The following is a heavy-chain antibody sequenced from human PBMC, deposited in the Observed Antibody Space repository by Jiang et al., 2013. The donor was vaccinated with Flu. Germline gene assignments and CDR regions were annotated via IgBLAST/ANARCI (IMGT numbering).Heavy chain of an antibody. V-gene: IGHV1-18*01. Sequence: QSGAEVKKPGASVKVSCKASGYTFTSYGISWVRQAPGQGLEWMGWISAYNGNTNYAQKLQGRVTMTTDTSTSTAYMELRSLRSDDTAVYYXASTSRSYGKEKSFDYWGQGTLVTVSS. J-gene: IGHJ4*02. CDR2: ISAYNGNT. D-gene: IGHD5-18*01. CDR1: GYTFTSYG. CDR3: ASTSRSYGKEKSFDY.